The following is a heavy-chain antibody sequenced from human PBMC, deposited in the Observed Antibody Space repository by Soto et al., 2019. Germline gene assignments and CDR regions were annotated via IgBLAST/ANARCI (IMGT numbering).Heavy chain of an antibody. V-gene: IGHV3-30*18. CDR1: GFTFSSYG. CDR2: ISFDGSKK. CDR3: AKEGVVMAVVNNMDV. D-gene: IGHD3-3*01. J-gene: IGHJ6*02. Sequence: PGGSLRLSCAASGFTFSSYGMHWVRQAPGKGLEWVAVISFDGSKKYYADSVNGRFTISRDNSKNTLYLQMYSLRAEDTAAYYCAKEGVVMAVVNNMDVWGQGTTVTVSS.